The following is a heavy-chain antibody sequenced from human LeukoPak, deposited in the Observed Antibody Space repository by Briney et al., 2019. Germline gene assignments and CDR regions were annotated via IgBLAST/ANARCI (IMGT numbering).Heavy chain of an antibody. J-gene: IGHJ4*02. Sequence: PSETLSLTSTVSGGSISSSSYYWGWIRQPPGKGLEWNGSIYYSGSTYYNPSLKSRVTISVDTSKNQFSLKLSSVTAADTAVYYCARQAYSNYVGFDYWGQGTLVTVSS. D-gene: IGHD4-11*01. CDR1: GGSISSSSYY. CDR3: ARQAYSNYVGFDY. V-gene: IGHV4-39*01. CDR2: IYYSGST.